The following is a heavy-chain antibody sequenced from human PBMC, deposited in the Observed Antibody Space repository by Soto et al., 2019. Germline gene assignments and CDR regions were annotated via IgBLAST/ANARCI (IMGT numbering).Heavy chain of an antibody. Sequence: QVQLVESGGGVVQPGRSLRLSCAASGFTFSSYGMHWVRQAPGKGLEWVAVISYDGSNKYYADSVKGRFTISRDNSKNTLYLQMNSLRAEDTAVYYCAKDVVRGVIWAGGYYYYGMDVWGQGTTVTVSS. V-gene: IGHV3-30*18. D-gene: IGHD3-10*01. CDR3: AKDVVRGVIWAGGYYYYGMDV. CDR1: GFTFSSYG. J-gene: IGHJ6*02. CDR2: ISYDGSNK.